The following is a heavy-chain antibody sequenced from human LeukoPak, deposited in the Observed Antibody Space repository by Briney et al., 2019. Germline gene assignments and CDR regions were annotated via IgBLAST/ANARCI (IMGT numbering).Heavy chain of an antibody. J-gene: IGHJ6*03. Sequence: SETLSLTCTVSGGSISSGSYYWSWIRQPAGKGLEWIGRIYTSGSTNYNPSLKSRVTISVDTSKNQFSLKLSSVTPEDTAVYYCAREERNVYYYYMDVWGQGTTVTVSS. D-gene: IGHD1-1*01. CDR2: IYTSGST. CDR3: AREERNVYYYYMDV. V-gene: IGHV4-61*02. CDR1: GGSISSGSYY.